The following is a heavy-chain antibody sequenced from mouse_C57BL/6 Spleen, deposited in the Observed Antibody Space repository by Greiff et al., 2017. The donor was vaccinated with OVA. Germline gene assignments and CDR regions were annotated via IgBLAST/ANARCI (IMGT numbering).Heavy chain of an antibody. CDR1: GFNIKDYY. D-gene: IGHD2-5*01. CDR3: ARYYYSNYDFDY. Sequence: EVHLVESGAELVKPGASVKLSCTASGFNIKDYYMHWVKQRTEQGLEWIGRIDPEDGETKYAPKFQGKATITADPSSNTAYLQLSSLTSEDTAVYYCARYYYSNYDFDYWGQGTTLTVSS. V-gene: IGHV14-2*01. CDR2: IDPEDGET. J-gene: IGHJ2*01.